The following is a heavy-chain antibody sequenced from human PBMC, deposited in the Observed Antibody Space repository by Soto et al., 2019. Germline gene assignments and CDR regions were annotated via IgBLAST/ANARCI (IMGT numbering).Heavy chain of an antibody. V-gene: IGHV1-45*02. CDR3: ARASLAVAEDDY. J-gene: IGHJ4*02. D-gene: IGHD6-19*01. Sequence: SVKVSCKGSGNTFTYVYLHWLRQAPVQALEWMGWITPFNGNTKYAQKFQDRVTFTGDTSLSTAYMELRSLRSDDTAMYYCARASLAVAEDDYWGQGTLVTVSS. CDR1: GNTFTYVY. CDR2: ITPFNGNT.